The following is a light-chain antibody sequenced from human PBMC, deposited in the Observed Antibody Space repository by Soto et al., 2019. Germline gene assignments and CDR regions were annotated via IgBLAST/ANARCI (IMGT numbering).Light chain of an antibody. CDR3: QQYDSYWS. J-gene: IGKJ1*01. CDR1: QRLTTW. V-gene: IGKV1-5*01. Sequence: DIQMTQSPSTLSASVGDRVTITCRASQRLTTWLAWYQQKPGKAPKILIYDASSLESGVPSRFSGSGYGTEFTLTISSVQSDDFATYYCQQYDSYWSFGPGTKVDIK. CDR2: DAS.